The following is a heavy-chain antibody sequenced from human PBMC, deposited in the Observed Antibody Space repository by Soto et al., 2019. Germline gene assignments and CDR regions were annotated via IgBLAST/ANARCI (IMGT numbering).Heavy chain of an antibody. Sequence: PGGSLRLSCAASGFTFSSYGMHWVRQAPGKGLEWVAVISYDGSNKYYADSVKGRFTISRDNSKNTLYLQMNSLRAEDTAVYYCAKDRFDCSGGSCYRILDYWGQGTLVTVSS. J-gene: IGHJ4*02. CDR2: ISYDGSNK. CDR1: GFTFSSYG. CDR3: AKDRFDCSGGSCYRILDY. V-gene: IGHV3-30*18. D-gene: IGHD2-15*01.